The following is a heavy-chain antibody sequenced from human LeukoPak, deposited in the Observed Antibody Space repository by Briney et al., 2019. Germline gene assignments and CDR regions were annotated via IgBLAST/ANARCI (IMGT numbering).Heavy chain of an antibody. CDR2: ISYSGST. V-gene: IGHV4-59*01. D-gene: IGHD3-10*01. CDR1: GGSISSYY. J-gene: IGHJ4*02. CDR3: ARGRLGGSGSYYNVLDY. Sequence: SGTLSLTCTVSGGSISSYYWSWIRQPPGKGLEWIGYISYSGSTNYNTSLKSRVTISVDTSRNQFSLKLSSVTAADTAVYYCARGRLGGSGSYYNVLDYWGQGTLVTVSS.